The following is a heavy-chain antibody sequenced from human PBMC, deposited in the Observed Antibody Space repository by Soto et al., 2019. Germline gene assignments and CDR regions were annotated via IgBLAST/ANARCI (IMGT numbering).Heavy chain of an antibody. CDR3: GGQDYGAKGYYFEN. Sequence: QLQLQESGSGLVKPSETLSLTCIVSNGSISSRSSYWGWIRQTPGKGLEWIGSIYYIGNTYYNPSLKSRVTISIDPSKTQLSLKMNSVTAADTAVYFCGGQDYGAKGYYFENWGQGALVTVSS. CDR1: NGSISSRSSY. D-gene: IGHD4-17*01. V-gene: IGHV4-39*01. J-gene: IGHJ4*02. CDR2: IYYIGNT.